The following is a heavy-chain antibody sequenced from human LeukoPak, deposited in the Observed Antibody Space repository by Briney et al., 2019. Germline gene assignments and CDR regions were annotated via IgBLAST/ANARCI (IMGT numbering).Heavy chain of an antibody. CDR1: GFTFTSYA. Sequence: GGSLRLSCAASGFTFTSYAMHWVRQAPGKGLEWVAFIQYDGSSKYYADAVKGRFTISRDNSKNTVYLQMSSLRAEDTTVYYCAKDRGYSSYDFDYWGQGTLVTVSS. D-gene: IGHD5-18*01. J-gene: IGHJ4*02. CDR3: AKDRGYSSYDFDY. CDR2: IQYDGSSK. V-gene: IGHV3-30*02.